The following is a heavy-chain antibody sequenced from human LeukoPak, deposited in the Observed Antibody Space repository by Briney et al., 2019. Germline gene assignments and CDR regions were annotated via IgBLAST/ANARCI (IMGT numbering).Heavy chain of an antibody. V-gene: IGHV5-51*01. CDR1: GYRFTNYW. CDR2: IYPGDSDT. Sequence: GESLKISCKGSGYRFTNYWIDCVRQLPGKGLEWMGIIYPGDSDTRYSPSFQGQVTISADKSISTAYLQWSSLKASDTAMYYCARPPRDDSSAYYSAFDIWGQGTMVTVSS. CDR3: ARPPRDDSSAYYSAFDI. J-gene: IGHJ3*02. D-gene: IGHD3-22*01.